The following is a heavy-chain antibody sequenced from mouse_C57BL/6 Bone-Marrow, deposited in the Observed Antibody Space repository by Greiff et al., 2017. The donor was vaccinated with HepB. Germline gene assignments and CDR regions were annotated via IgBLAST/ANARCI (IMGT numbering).Heavy chain of an antibody. CDR3: ARRLLFAY. Sequence: QVQLQQSGAELARPGASVKLSCKASGYTFTSYWMHWVKQRPGQGLEWIGVIDPSDSYTNYNQKFKGKATLTVDTSSSTAYMQLSSLTSEDSAVYYCARRLLFAYWGQGTLVTVSA. CDR2: IDPSDSYT. V-gene: IGHV1-59*01. J-gene: IGHJ3*01. D-gene: IGHD2-3*01. CDR1: GYTFTSYW.